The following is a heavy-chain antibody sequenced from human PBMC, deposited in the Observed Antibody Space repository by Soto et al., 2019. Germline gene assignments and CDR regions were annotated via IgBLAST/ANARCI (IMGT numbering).Heavy chain of an antibody. CDR1: GYTFTSYD. CDR3: ASRSLGGDSYGDAFDI. J-gene: IGHJ3*02. D-gene: IGHD2-21*02. Sequence: ASVKVSCKASGYTFTSYDINWVRQATGQGLEWMGWMNPNSGNTGYAQKFQGRVTMTRNTSISAAYMELSSLRSEDTAVYYCASRSLGGDSYGDAFDIWGQGTMVTVSS. CDR2: MNPNSGNT. V-gene: IGHV1-8*01.